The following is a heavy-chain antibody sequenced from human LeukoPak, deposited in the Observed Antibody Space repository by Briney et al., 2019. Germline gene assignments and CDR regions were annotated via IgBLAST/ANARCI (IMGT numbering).Heavy chain of an antibody. CDR2: ISSSSSYI. CDR1: GFTFSSYS. CDR3: ARDQLKTGSYFDY. D-gene: IGHD3-10*01. V-gene: IGHV3-21*01. J-gene: IGHJ4*02. Sequence: GGSLRLSCAASGFTFSSYSMNWDRQAPGKGLEWVSSISSSSSYIYYADSVKGRFTISRDNAKNSLYLQMNSLRAEDTAVNYCARDQLKTGSYFDYWGQGTLVTVSS.